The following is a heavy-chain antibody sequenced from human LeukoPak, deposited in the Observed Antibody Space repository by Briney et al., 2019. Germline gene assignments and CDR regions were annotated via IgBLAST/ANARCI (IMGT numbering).Heavy chain of an antibody. CDR3: ARDQTGFCSASSCLGSTFDY. V-gene: IGHV3-30*04. Sequence: PGRSLRLSCAASGFILSDYNMHWVRQAPGKGLEWVAVISYDGSNKYYADSVKGRFTISRDNSKNTLYLQMNSLRAEDTAVYYCARDQTGFCSASSCLGSTFDYWGQGTLVTVSS. D-gene: IGHD2-15*01. J-gene: IGHJ4*02. CDR1: GFILSDYN. CDR2: ISYDGSNK.